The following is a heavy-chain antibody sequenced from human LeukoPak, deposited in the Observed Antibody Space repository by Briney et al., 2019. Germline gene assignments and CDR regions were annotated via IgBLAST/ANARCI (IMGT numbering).Heavy chain of an antibody. CDR3: ARTRRRYDILTGYYDAFDI. J-gene: IGHJ3*02. CDR1: GGTFSSYA. D-gene: IGHD3-9*01. CDR2: IIPIFGTA. V-gene: IGHV1-69*01. Sequence: SVKVSCKASGGTFSSYAISWVRQAPGQGLEWMGGIIPIFGTANYAQKFQGRVTITADESTSTAYMELSSLRSEDTAVYYCARTRRRYDILTGYYDAFDIWGQGTMVTVSS.